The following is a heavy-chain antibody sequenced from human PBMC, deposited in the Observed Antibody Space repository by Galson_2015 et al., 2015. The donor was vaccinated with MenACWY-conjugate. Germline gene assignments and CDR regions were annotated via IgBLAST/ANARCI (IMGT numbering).Heavy chain of an antibody. D-gene: IGHD5-18*01. CDR1: GFSLSSSGVG. J-gene: IGHJ5*02. V-gene: IGHV2-5*02. Sequence: PALVKPTQTLTLTCTFSGFSLSSSGVGVGWIRQPPGKALEWLALIYWDDDKRYSPSLKTRLTITRDTSKNQVVLTMTNMDPVDTATYSCAHSGGDTTMVHWWFDPWGRGTLVTVSS. CDR3: AHSGGDTTMVHWWFDP. CDR2: IYWDDDK.